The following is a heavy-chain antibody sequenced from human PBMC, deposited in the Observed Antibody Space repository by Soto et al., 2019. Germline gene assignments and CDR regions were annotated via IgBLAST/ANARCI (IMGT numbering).Heavy chain of an antibody. V-gene: IGHV1-2*02. J-gene: IGHJ4*02. CDR2: IDPKTGGT. CDR1: GYSFTTYY. Sequence: QVQLVQSGAEVKKPGASVKVSCKASGYSFTTYYIHWVRQAPGQGLEWMGFIDPKTGGTKYAQKFQGRVSLTRDTSINTAYMELNSLTADDAAIYYCARVEGSASSAGDWGQGTLVTVS. CDR3: ARVEGSASSAGD. D-gene: IGHD6-6*01.